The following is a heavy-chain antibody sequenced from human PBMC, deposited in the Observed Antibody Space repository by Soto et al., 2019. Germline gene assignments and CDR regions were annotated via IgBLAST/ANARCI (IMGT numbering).Heavy chain of an antibody. CDR1: GGSISSYY. CDR2: IYYSGST. Sequence: SETLSLTCTVSGGSISSYYWSWIRQPPGKGLEWIGYIYYSGSTNYNPSLKSRVTISVDTSKNQFSLKLSSVTAADTAVYYCARVDDYGDYFDYWGQGTLVTVSS. J-gene: IGHJ4*02. V-gene: IGHV4-59*01. CDR3: ARVDDYGDYFDY. D-gene: IGHD4-17*01.